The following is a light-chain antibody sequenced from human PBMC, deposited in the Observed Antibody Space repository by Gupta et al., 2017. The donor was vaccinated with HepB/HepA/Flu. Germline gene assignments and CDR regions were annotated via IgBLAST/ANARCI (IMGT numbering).Light chain of an antibody. Sequence: QSVLTQPPSVSGAPGQRVPISCTGSSSNIGAGYDVHWYQHLPGTAPKLLIHGNTNRPSGVPDRISGSKSGTSASLAITGLQAEDEADYYCQSYDSSLSGWVFGGGTKLTVL. V-gene: IGLV1-40*01. CDR2: GNT. CDR3: QSYDSSLSGWV. J-gene: IGLJ3*02. CDR1: SSNIGAGYD.